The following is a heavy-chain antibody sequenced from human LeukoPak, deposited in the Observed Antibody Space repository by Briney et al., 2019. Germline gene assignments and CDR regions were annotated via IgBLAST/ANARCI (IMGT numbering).Heavy chain of an antibody. CDR2: IYPGDSDT. Sequence: YWSWIRQPPGKGLEWMGIIYPGDSDTRYSPSFQGQVTISADKSISTAYLQWSSLKASDTAMYYCARGEDWNWYFDLWGRGTLVTVSS. CDR1: YW. D-gene: IGHD3-10*01. CDR3: ARGEDWNWYFDL. V-gene: IGHV5-51*01. J-gene: IGHJ2*01.